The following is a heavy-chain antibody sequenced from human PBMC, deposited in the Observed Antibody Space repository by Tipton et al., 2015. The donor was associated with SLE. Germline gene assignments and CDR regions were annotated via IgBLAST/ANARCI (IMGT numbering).Heavy chain of an antibody. V-gene: IGHV4-59*11. J-gene: IGHJ6*02. CDR3: ARDLIMITFGGVIAGYGMDV. CDR1: GGSISSHY. CDR2: IYYSGST. D-gene: IGHD3-16*02. Sequence: TLSLTCTVSGGSISSHYWSWIRQPPGKGLEWIGYIYYSGSTNYNPSLQSRVTISVDTSKNQFSLKLSSVTAADTAVYYCARDLIMITFGGVIAGYGMDVWGQGTTVTVSS.